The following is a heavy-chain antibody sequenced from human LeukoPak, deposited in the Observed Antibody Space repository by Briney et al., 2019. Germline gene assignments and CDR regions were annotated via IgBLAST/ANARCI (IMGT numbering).Heavy chain of an antibody. CDR2: INHSGST. J-gene: IGHJ4*02. CDR3: ARVSYYDILTGHGGGGFDY. V-gene: IGHV4-34*01. CDR1: GGSFSGYY. Sequence: SETLSLTCAVYGGSFSGYYWSWIRQPPGKGLEWIGEINHSGSTNYNPSLKSRVTISVDTSKNQFSLKLSSVTAADTAVYYCARVSYYDILTGHGGGGFDYWGQGTLVTVSS. D-gene: IGHD3-9*01.